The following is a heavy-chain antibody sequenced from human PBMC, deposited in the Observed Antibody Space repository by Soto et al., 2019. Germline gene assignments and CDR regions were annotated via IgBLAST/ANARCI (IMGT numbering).Heavy chain of an antibody. Sequence: VQLVESGGDLVKPGGCLRLSYATSGITFTNAWMSWVRQAPGKGLEWVGRIKNKADGGTTDYAASVRGRFTISRDDSKDTLFLQMNSLETEDTAVYYCTTDPGDYEDFWGQGTLVTVSS. CDR2: IKNKADGGTT. CDR3: TTDPGDYEDF. J-gene: IGHJ4*02. D-gene: IGHD4-17*01. V-gene: IGHV3-15*01. CDR1: GITFTNAW.